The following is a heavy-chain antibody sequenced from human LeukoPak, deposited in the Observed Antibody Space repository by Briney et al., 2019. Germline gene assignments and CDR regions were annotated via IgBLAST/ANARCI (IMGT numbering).Heavy chain of an antibody. J-gene: IGHJ5*02. D-gene: IGHD6-13*01. CDR2: INHSGST. V-gene: IGHV4-34*01. CDR1: GGSFSGYY. Sequence: PSETLSLTCAVYGGSFSGYYWSWIRQPPGKGLEWIGEINHSGSTNYNPSLKSRVTISVDTSKNQFSLKLSSVTAADTAVYYCARHEQQLVFGWFDPWGQGTLVTVSS. CDR3: ARHEQQLVFGWFDP.